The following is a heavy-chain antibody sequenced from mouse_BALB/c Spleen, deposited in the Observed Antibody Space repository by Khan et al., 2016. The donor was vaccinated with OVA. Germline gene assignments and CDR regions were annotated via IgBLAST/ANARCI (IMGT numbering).Heavy chain of an antibody. CDR1: GYSFTNYG. CDR3: ASGGYWYFDV. D-gene: IGHD1-1*02. CDR2: INTYTGEP. V-gene: IGHV9-3-1*01. J-gene: IGHJ1*01. Sequence: LVESGPEVKKPGETVKISCKASGYSFTNYGMNWVRQAPGKGLKWMGWINTYTGEPTYADDFKGRFVFSLETSASTAYLQINNLKNEDTATYFCASGGYWYFDVWGAGTTVTVSS.